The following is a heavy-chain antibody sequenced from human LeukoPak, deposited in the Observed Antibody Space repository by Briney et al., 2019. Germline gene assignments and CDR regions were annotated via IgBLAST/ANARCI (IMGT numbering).Heavy chain of an antibody. J-gene: IGHJ4*02. CDR1: GYTFTDYY. Sequence: ASVKVSCKASGYTFTDYYMHWVRQAPGQGLEWMGWINPNSGGTNYAQKFQGRVTMTRDTSISTAYMELSRVRSDDTAVYYCARGGRSIFGVADYWGQGTLVTVSS. CDR2: INPNSGGT. D-gene: IGHD3-3*01. CDR3: ARGGRSIFGVADY. V-gene: IGHV1-2*02.